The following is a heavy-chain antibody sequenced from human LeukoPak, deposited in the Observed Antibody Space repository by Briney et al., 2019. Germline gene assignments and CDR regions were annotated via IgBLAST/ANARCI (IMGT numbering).Heavy chain of an antibody. J-gene: IGHJ4*02. CDR2: IIPIFGTA. D-gene: IGHD2-21*01. V-gene: IGHV1-69*13. CDR1: GGTFSSYA. Sequence: GASVKVSCKASGGTFSSYAISWVRQAPGQGLEWMGGIIPIFGTANYAQKFQGRVTITADESTSTAYMELSSLRSEDTAVYYCARGIFQVGGTFDYWGQGTLVTVSS. CDR3: ARGIFQVGGTFDY.